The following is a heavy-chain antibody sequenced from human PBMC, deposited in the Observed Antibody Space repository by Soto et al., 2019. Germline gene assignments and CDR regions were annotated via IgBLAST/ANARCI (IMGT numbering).Heavy chain of an antibody. CDR2: TRNKANSYTT. Sequence: EVQLVESGGGLVQPGGSLRLSCAASGFTFSDHYMDWVRQAPGKGLEWVGRTRNKANSYTTEYAASVKGRFTISRDDSKHSLYLQMNSLKTEDTAVYYCATADYWGQGTLVTVSS. V-gene: IGHV3-72*01. CDR3: ATADY. J-gene: IGHJ4*02. CDR1: GFTFSDHY.